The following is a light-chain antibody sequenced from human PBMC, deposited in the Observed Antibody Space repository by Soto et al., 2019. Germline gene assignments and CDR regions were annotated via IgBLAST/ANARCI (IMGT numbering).Light chain of an antibody. CDR2: GNS. CDR3: QSYDSSRRVVV. J-gene: IGLJ2*01. V-gene: IGLV1-40*01. Sequence: QSVLTQPPSVSGAPGQRVTISCTGSSSNIGAGYDVHWYQQLPGTAPKLLIYGNSNRPSGVPDRFYGSKSGTSASLDITGRQAEDEADYYCQSYDSSRRVVVFGGGTQLTVL. CDR1: SSNIGAGYD.